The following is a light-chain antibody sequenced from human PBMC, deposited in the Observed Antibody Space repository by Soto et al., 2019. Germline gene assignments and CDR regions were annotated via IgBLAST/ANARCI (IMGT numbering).Light chain of an antibody. V-gene: IGLV2-14*03. CDR2: DVN. Sequence: QSALTQPASVSGSPGQSITISCTGTSSDVGAYIYVSWYVQHPGKAPQVIIYDVNNRPSGVSNRLSGSKSANTASLTISGFQVEDEAAYYCSSYTRSSTVILGGGTNLTVL. CDR1: SSDVGAYIY. J-gene: IGLJ2*01. CDR3: SSYTRSSTVI.